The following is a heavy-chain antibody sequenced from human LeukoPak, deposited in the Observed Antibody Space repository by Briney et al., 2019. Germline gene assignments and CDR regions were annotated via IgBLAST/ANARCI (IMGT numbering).Heavy chain of an antibody. Sequence: SETLSLTCTVSGGSISSYYWSWIRQPAGKGLEWIGRIYTSGSTNYNPSLKSRVTMSVDTSKNQFSLKLSSVTAADTAVYYRARTPGRSWYAEGGYNWFDPWGQGTLVTVSS. CDR1: GGSISSYY. J-gene: IGHJ5*02. CDR3: ARTPGRSWYAEGGYNWFDP. D-gene: IGHD6-13*01. V-gene: IGHV4-4*07. CDR2: IYTSGST.